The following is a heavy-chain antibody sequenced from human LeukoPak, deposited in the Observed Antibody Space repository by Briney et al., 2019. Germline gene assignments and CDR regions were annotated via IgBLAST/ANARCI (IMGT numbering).Heavy chain of an antibody. CDR2: ISGSGGST. D-gene: IGHD3-10*01. J-gene: IGHJ4*02. CDR3: AKPPYGSGSFDY. Sequence: GGSLRLSCAASGFTFSSYAMSWVRQAPGKGLEWVSAISGSGGSTYYADSVKGRFNISRDNYKNKLYLQMNSLRAEDTAVYYCAKPPYGSGSFDYWGQGTLVTVSS. CDR1: GFTFSSYA. V-gene: IGHV3-23*01.